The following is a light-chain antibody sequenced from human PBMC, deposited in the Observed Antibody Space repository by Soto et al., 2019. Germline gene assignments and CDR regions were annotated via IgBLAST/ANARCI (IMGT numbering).Light chain of an antibody. CDR1: TGAVTSGHY. V-gene: IGLV7-46*01. CDR3: LLSYSGPRV. J-gene: IGLJ3*02. Sequence: QAVVTQEPSLTVSPGGTVTLTCGSSTGAVTSGHYPYWFQQKPGQAPRTLIHDTSNKHSWTPVRFSGSLLGGKAALTLSGAQPEDEAEYYCLLSYSGPRVFGGGTKLTVL. CDR2: DTS.